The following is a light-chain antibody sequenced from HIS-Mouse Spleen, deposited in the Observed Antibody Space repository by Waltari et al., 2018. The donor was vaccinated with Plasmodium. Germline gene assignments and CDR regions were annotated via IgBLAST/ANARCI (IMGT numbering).Light chain of an antibody. J-gene: IGLJ1*01. CDR2: KDS. CDR1: ALPTQY. CDR3: QSADSSGTYV. V-gene: IGLV3-25*03. Sequence: SYELTQPPSVSVSPGQTARLTCSGDALPTQYAYWYQQKPGQAPVLVIYKDSERPSGIPERFSGSSSGTTVTLTSSGVQAEDEADYYCQSADSSGTYVFGTGTKVTVL.